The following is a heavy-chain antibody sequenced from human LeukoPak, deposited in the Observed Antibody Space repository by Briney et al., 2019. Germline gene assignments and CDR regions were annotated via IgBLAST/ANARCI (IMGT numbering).Heavy chain of an antibody. V-gene: IGHV3-33*06. CDR3: AKVYDVLTGFGVFDF. Sequence: PGGSLRLSCAASGFTFSTYVMHWVRQAPGKELEWVALIWYDESNEYYADSVKGRFTVSRDNSRSMMYLQMNSLRAEDTAVYYCAKVYDVLTGFGVFDFWGQGTMVTVSS. CDR2: IWYDESNE. CDR1: GFTFSTYV. D-gene: IGHD3-9*01. J-gene: IGHJ3*01.